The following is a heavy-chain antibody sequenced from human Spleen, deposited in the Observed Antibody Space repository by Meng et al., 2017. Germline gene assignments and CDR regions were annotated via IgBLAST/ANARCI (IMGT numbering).Heavy chain of an antibody. J-gene: IGHJ4*02. CDR2: ISSSSTYI. CDR3: AKYSYGLGDYFDY. V-gene: IGHV3-21*04. D-gene: IGHD5-18*01. Sequence: GGSLRLSCAASGFIFSSYNMNWVRQGPGKGLEWVSSISSSSTYIYYADSVKGRFTISRHNSKNTLYLQMNSLRAEDTALYYCAKYSYGLGDYFDYWGQGALVTVSS. CDR1: GFIFSSYN.